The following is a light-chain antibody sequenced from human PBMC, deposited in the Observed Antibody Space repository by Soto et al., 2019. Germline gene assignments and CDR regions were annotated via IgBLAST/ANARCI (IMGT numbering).Light chain of an antibody. CDR1: QTISSSY. J-gene: IGKJ4*01. CDR3: QQYGNSPLT. V-gene: IGKV3-20*01. Sequence: EIVLTQSPVTLSLSPGEGATLSCRASQTISSSYLAWYQQKPGLAPRLLIYGTSSRAPGIPDRFSGTGFGTDFTLTISRLEPEGFAVYFCQQYGNSPLTFGGGTKVDIK. CDR2: GTS.